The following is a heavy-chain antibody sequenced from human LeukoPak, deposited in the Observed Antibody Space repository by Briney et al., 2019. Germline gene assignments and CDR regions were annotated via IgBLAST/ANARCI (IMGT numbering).Heavy chain of an antibody. J-gene: IGHJ4*02. V-gene: IGHV3-30*18. CDR3: AKPKKYSSSGLDY. CDR1: GFTFSSYS. Sequence: AGTLRLTCAASGFTFSSYSMNWVRQGPGKGLEWVAVISYDGSNKYNADSVKGRFTISRDNSKNTLYLQMNSLRAEDTAVYYCAKPKKYSSSGLDYGGQGTLVTVSS. D-gene: IGHD6-6*01. CDR2: ISYDGSNK.